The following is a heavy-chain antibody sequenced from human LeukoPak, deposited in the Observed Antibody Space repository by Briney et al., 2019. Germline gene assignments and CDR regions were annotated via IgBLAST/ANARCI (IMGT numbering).Heavy chain of an antibody. J-gene: IGHJ4*02. D-gene: IGHD3-3*01. CDR3: AKGQGFDFWSGKGPQDY. CDR2: ISAYNGNT. V-gene: IGHV1-18*01. CDR1: GYTFTSYG. Sequence: ASVKVSCKASGYTFTSYGISLVRQAPGQGLEWMGWISAYNGNTNYAQKLQGRVTMTTDTSTSTAYMELRSLRSDDTAVYYCAKGQGFDFWSGKGPQDYWGQGTLVTVSS.